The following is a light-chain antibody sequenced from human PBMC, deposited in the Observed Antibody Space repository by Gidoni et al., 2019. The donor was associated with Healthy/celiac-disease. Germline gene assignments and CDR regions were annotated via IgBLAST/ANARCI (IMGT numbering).Light chain of an antibody. CDR3: QQYGSSSWT. J-gene: IGKJ1*01. CDR2: GAS. Sequence: EIVLTQSPGTLSLSPGERATLSGRASQSVSSSYLAWYHQKPGQAPRLHIYGASRRATGIPDRFSGSGSGTDFTLTISRLEPEDFAVYYCQQYGSSSWTFGQGTKVEIK. V-gene: IGKV3-20*01. CDR1: QSVSSSY.